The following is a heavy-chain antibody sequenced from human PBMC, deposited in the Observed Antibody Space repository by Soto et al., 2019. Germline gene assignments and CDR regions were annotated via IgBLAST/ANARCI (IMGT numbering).Heavy chain of an antibody. CDR3: LRAGSIFDH. CDR1: GFSFSGAA. Sequence: HPGGSLRLSCAASGFSFSGAAMHWVRQASGKGLEWVGRIESKADSYATAYAASVKGRFTMSRDDSKNTAYLEMSSLKTEDTAVYYCLRAGSIFDHRGQGTLVTVSS. V-gene: IGHV3-73*01. CDR2: IESKADSYAT. D-gene: IGHD3-10*01. J-gene: IGHJ1*01.